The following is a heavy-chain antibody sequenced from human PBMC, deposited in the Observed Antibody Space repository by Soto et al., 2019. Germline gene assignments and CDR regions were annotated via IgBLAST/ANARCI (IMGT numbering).Heavy chain of an antibody. CDR1: GFTFGSYA. CDR2: ITGSGGST. D-gene: IGHD1-26*01. J-gene: IGHJ4*02. CDR3: AKTGSFYYFDL. Sequence: GGSLRLSCAASGFTFGSYAMTWVRQAPGEGLEWVSTITGSGGSTYYADSVKGRFTISRDTSKNTLCLQVNSLRAEDTAVYYCAKTGSFYYFDLWGQGTLVTVSS. V-gene: IGHV3-23*01.